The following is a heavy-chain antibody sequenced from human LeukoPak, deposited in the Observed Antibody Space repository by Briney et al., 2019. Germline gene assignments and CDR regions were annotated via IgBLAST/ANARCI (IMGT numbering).Heavy chain of an antibody. V-gene: IGHV3-66*01. D-gene: IGHD6-19*01. CDR2: IYSDSNT. CDR3: AKDRCSSGIGCYYYYMDV. Sequence: GGSLRLSCAASGFSVSSNYLTWVRQAPGKGLECVSVIYSDSNTYYADSVKGRFTISRDNSKNTLYLQMNSLRAEDTAVYYCAKDRCSSGIGCYYYYMDVWGKGTTVTISS. J-gene: IGHJ6*03. CDR1: GFSVSSNY.